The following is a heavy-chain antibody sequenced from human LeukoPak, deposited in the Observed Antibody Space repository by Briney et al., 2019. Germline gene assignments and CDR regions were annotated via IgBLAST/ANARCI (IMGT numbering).Heavy chain of an antibody. Sequence: GRSLRLSCAASGFIFRSYAMHWVRQAPGKGLEWVAVISYDGSNKYYADSVKGRFTISRDNSKNTLYLQMNSLRAEDTAVYYCASGKDYDFWSSFDYWGQGTLVTVSS. J-gene: IGHJ4*02. CDR2: ISYDGSNK. CDR1: GFIFRSYA. D-gene: IGHD3-3*01. V-gene: IGHV3-30-3*01. CDR3: ASGKDYDFWSSFDY.